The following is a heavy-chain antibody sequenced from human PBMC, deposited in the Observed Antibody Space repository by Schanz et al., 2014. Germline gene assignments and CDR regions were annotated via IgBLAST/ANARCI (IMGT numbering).Heavy chain of an antibody. D-gene: IGHD2-21*01. Sequence: GPEVKEPGASVKVSCEASGGTFSSFGINWVRQAPGQGLEWMGRIIPSLGLAKYEQKFHDKVTITADTSTTTAYMELSGLRSEDTAVYYCARDRLECGAECYSVEVFEIWGQGTLVIVSS. CDR3: ARDRLECGAECYSVEVFEI. CDR1: GGTFSSFG. V-gene: IGHV1-69*04. J-gene: IGHJ4*02. CDR2: IIPSLGLA.